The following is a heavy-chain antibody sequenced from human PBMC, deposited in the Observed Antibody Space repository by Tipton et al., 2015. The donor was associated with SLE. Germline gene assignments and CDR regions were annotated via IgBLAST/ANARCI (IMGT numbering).Heavy chain of an antibody. CDR2: ISYDGGNK. Sequence: SLRLSCAASGFTFSDFAMHWVRQVPDKGLEWVAVISYDGGNKYYADSVKGRFTISRDNSKNTLYLQMNSLRAEDTAVYYCARCSTRHYYYYYMDVWGKGTTVTVSS. D-gene: IGHD2-2*01. CDR3: ARCSTRHYYYYYMDV. CDR1: GFTFSDFA. J-gene: IGHJ6*03. V-gene: IGHV3-30-3*01.